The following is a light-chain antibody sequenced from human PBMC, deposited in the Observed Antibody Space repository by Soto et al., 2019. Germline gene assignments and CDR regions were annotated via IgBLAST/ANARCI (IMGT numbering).Light chain of an antibody. Sequence: QPVLTQPPSVSGAPGQRVTISCTGSSSNIGAGYDVHWYQQLPGTAPKLLIYGNSNRPSGVPDRFSGSKSGTSASLAIIGLQAEDEADYYCQSYDSSLSGYVFGTGTKLTVL. CDR2: GNS. J-gene: IGLJ1*01. V-gene: IGLV1-40*01. CDR3: QSYDSSLSGYV. CDR1: SSNIGAGYD.